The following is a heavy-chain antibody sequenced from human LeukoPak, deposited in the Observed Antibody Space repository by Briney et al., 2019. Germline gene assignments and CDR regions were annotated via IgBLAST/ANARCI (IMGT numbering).Heavy chain of an antibody. CDR2: IIPTLGIA. Sequence: GSSVKVSCKASGGTFSSYAISWVRQAPGQGLEWMGRIIPTLGIANYAQKFQGRVTITADKSTSTAYMEPSSLRSEDTAVYYCARDKGAVAAGYWGQGTLVTVSS. V-gene: IGHV1-69*04. J-gene: IGHJ4*02. D-gene: IGHD6-19*01. CDR1: GGTFSSYA. CDR3: ARDKGAVAAGY.